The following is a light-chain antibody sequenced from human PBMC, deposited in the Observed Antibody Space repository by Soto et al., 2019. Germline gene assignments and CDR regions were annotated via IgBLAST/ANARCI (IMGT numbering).Light chain of an antibody. CDR1: QSVSSN. J-gene: IGKJ1*01. CDR3: QQYSNWWT. V-gene: IGKV3-15*01. Sequence: EVVMTQSPATLSASVGERATLSCRASQSVSSNLAWYQQKPGQAPRLLVYGASTRATGIPARFSGSGSGTEFTLTISSLQCEDSAIYYSQQYSNWWTFGQGTKVEIK. CDR2: GAS.